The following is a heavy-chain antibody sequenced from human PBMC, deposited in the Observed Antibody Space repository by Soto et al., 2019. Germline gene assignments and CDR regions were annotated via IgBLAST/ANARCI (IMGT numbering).Heavy chain of an antibody. CDR2: IYHSGST. D-gene: IGHD4-17*01. CDR3: ARRAYGGKPPPFEYSWFDP. V-gene: IGHV4-30-2*01. Sequence: SETLSLTCAVSGGSISSGGYSWSWIRQPPGKGLEWIGYIYHSGSTYYNPSLKSRVTISVDRSKNQFSLKLSSVTAADTAVYYCARRAYGGKPPPFEYSWFDPWGRGTLVTVSS. J-gene: IGHJ5*02. CDR1: GGSISSGGYS.